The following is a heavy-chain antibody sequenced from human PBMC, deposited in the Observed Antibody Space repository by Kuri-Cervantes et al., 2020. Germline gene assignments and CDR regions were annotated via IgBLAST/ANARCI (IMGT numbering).Heavy chain of an antibody. J-gene: IGHJ5*02. D-gene: IGHD4-17*01. CDR2: ISGSGGST. Sequence: GESLKISCAASGFTFSSYAMSWVRQAPGKGLGWVSAISGSGGSTYYADSVKGRFTISRDNSKNTLYLQMNSLRAEDTAVYYCAKDHGSDYGDLLDPWGQGTLVTVSS. V-gene: IGHV3-23*01. CDR3: AKDHGSDYGDLLDP. CDR1: GFTFSSYA.